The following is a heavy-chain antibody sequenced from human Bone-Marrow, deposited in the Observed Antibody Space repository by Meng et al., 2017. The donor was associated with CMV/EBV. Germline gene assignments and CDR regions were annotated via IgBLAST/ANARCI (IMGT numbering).Heavy chain of an antibody. J-gene: IGHJ5*02. CDR3: AKARVVGWVTSGWYFDWFDA. V-gene: IGHV3-30*02. CDR2: IRYDGSDK. D-gene: IGHD6-19*01. Sequence: GGSLRLSCEASGFIFGSFDMHWVRQAPDKGLEWVAFIRYDGSDKYYLDSLKGRFTISRDNSKNTLYMEMKTLRPEDTAVYHCAKARVVGWVTSGWYFDWFDACGQGTPVTVSS. CDR1: GFIFGSFD.